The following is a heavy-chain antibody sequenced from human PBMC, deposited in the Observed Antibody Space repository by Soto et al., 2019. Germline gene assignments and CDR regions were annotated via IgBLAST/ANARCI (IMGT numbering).Heavy chain of an antibody. V-gene: IGHV3-30-3*01. J-gene: IGHJ5*01. CDR3: ARGADWFDS. CDR1: GFTFSSSA. CDR2: ISHDGINK. Sequence: QTGGSLRLSCAASGFTFSSSAMHWVRQAPGKGLEWVATISHDGINKYYADSMKGPFTISRDNSKNTLYLQMNTLRPEDTAVYYCARGADWFDSWGQGTLVTVSS.